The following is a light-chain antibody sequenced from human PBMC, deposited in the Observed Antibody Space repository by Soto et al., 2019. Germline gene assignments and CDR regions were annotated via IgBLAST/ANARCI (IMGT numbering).Light chain of an antibody. V-gene: IGLV2-14*01. J-gene: IGLJ2*01. CDR1: SSDVGGYTY. CDR2: DVS. CDR3: SSYTSSSTLV. Sequence: QSVLTQPASVSGSPGQSITISCTGTSSDVGGYTYVSWYQQHPGKAPNLMIYDVSNRPSGVSNRFSGSKSGNTASLTISGLHADDEADYYCSSYTSSSTLVFGGGTKVTVL.